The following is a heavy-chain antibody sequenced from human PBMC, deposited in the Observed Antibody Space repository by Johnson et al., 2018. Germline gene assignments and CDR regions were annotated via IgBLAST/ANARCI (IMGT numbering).Heavy chain of an antibody. Sequence: QVQLQQWGAGLLKXPETLSLTCAVYGGSFSAYYWSWIRQPPGKGLEWIGEINHSGSTHYNPSLKSPATISVTTSKNQFSLNLSSVTAAHTAVYDCARGWSSSWAHYYYYMDVWGKGTTVTVSS. D-gene: IGHD6-13*01. V-gene: IGHV4-34*01. CDR1: GGSFSAYY. CDR3: ARGWSSSWAHYYYYMDV. CDR2: INHSGST. J-gene: IGHJ6*03.